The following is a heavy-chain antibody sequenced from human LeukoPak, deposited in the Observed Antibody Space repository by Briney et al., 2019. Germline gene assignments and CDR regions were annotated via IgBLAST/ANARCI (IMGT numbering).Heavy chain of an antibody. CDR1: GYSFTNYW. CDR3: TRRTGTFTPIDY. J-gene: IGHJ4*02. Sequence: GESLKISCKASGYSFTNYWIGWVRQMPGKGLDWMGIIYPGDSDTRYSPSFQGQVIISADKSISTAHLQWTSLKASDTAMYYCTRRTGTFTPIDYWGQGTLVTVSS. CDR2: IYPGDSDT. D-gene: IGHD1-14*01. V-gene: IGHV5-51*01.